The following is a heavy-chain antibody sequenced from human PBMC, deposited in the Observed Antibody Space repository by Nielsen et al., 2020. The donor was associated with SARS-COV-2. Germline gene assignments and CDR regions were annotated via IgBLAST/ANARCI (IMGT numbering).Heavy chain of an antibody. J-gene: IGHJ3*02. CDR2: ISSSSSYI. V-gene: IGHV3-21*01. Sequence: GESLKISCAASGFTFSSYSMNWVRQAPGKGLEWVSSISSSSSYIYYADSVKGRFTTSRDNAKNSLYLQMNSLRAEDTAVYYCAIIWSGYTDAFDIWGQGTMVAVSS. CDR3: AIIWSGYTDAFDI. D-gene: IGHD3-3*01. CDR1: GFTFSSYS.